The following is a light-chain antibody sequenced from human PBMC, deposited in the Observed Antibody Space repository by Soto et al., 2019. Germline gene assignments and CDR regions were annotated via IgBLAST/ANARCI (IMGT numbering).Light chain of an antibody. Sequence: EIVMTQSQATLSVSPWERATLSCRASQSVSSNLAWYQQKPGQAPRLLIYGASTRATGIPARFSGSGSGTEFTLTISSLQSEDFAVYYCQQYNNWPPYTFGQGTKLEIK. CDR2: GAS. J-gene: IGKJ2*01. V-gene: IGKV3-15*01. CDR3: QQYNNWPPYT. CDR1: QSVSSN.